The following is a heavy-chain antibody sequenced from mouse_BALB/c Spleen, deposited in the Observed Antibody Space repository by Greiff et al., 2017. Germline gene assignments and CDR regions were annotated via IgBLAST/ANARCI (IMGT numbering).Heavy chain of an antibody. CDR2: ILPGSGST. V-gene: IGHV1-9*01. CDR1: GYTFSSYW. CDR3: ARQDGVFAY. Sequence: VQLQQSGAELMKPGASVKISCKATGYTFSSYWIEWVKQRPGHGLEWIGEILPGSGSTNYNEKFKGKATFTADTSSNTAYMQLSSLTSEDSAVYYCARQDGVFAYWGQGTLVTVSA. J-gene: IGHJ3*01.